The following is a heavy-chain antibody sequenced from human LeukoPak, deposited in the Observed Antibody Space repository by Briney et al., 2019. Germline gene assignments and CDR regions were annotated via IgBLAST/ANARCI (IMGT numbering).Heavy chain of an antibody. CDR1: GFTFSSYS. CDR2: ISSSSSYI. J-gene: IGHJ6*03. D-gene: IGHD2-21*01. CDR3: ARDGAYCSGDCYWVPSYYYYMDV. Sequence: GGSLRLSCAASGFTFSSYSMNWVRQAPGKGLEWVSSISSSSSYIYYADSVKGRFTIPRENAKNSLYLKMNSMRAEYTAVYYCARDGAYCSGDCYWVPSYYYYMDVWGKGTTVTVSS. V-gene: IGHV3-21*01.